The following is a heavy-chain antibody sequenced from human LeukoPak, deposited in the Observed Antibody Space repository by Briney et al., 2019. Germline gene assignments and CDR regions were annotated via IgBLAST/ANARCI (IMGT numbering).Heavy chain of an antibody. CDR1: GYIFTSYD. CDR2: MDPNSGNT. J-gene: IGHJ4*02. D-gene: IGHD6-13*01. V-gene: IGHV1-8*01. CDR3: ARPAVIAASGAFDY. Sequence: VGSVKVSCKASGYIFTSYDINWVRQATGQGLEWMGWMDPNSGNTGYAQKFQGRVTMTRSTSISTAYMELSSLRSEDTAVYYCARPAVIAASGAFDYWGQGTLVTVSS.